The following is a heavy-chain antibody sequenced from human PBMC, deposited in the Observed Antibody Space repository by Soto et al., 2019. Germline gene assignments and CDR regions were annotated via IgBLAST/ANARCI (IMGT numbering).Heavy chain of an antibody. CDR1: GGTFSIYA. CDR2: IIPIFGTA. J-gene: IGHJ6*02. CDR3: ARGRLLYPARDV. Sequence: ASVKVSCKASGGTFSIYAISWVLQAPGQGLEWMGGIIPIFGTANYAQKFQGRVTITADESTSTAYMELSSLRSEDTAVYYCARGRLLYPARDVWGQGTTVTVSS. V-gene: IGHV1-69*13. D-gene: IGHD2-2*02.